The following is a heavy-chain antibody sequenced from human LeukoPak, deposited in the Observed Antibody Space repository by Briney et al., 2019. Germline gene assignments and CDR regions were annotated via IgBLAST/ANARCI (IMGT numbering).Heavy chain of an antibody. V-gene: IGHV3-73*01. Sequence: PGGSLRLSCAASGFTFSGSLIHWVRQASGQGLEWVGLVRSKANSYATSYSASVKGRFTTSRDDSKNTAYLQMNSLKTEDTAIYYCTSRGNYDSSYYMDVWGKGTTVTVSS. CDR3: TSRGNYDSSYYMDV. CDR1: GFTFSGSL. J-gene: IGHJ6*03. CDR2: VRSKANSYAT. D-gene: IGHD3-22*01.